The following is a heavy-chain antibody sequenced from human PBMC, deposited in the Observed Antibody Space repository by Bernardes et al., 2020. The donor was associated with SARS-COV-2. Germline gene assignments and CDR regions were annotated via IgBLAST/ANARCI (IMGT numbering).Heavy chain of an antibody. V-gene: IGHV3-48*03. D-gene: IGHD4-17*01. CDR3: ARDTTVTKKNHFDY. Sequence: GGSLRLSRAASGFTFSSYEMNWVRQAPGKGLEWVSYISSSGSTISYADSVRGRFTISRDNAKNSLYLQMNSLRAEDTAVYYCARDTTVTKKNHFDYWGQGTLVTVSS. CDR2: ISSSGSTI. CDR1: GFTFSSYE. J-gene: IGHJ4*02.